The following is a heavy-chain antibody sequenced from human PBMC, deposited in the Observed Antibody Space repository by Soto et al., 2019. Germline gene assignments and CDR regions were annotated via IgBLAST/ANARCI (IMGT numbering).Heavy chain of an antibody. V-gene: IGHV1-18*01. CDR1: GYTFTSYG. CDR3: ARLSTVTTFSWFEP. Sequence: GASVKVSCKASGYTFTSYGISWVRQAPGQGLEWMGWISAYNGNTNYAQKLQGRVTMTTDTSTSTAYMELRSLRSDDTAVYYCARLSTVTTFSWFEPWGQGSLVTVSS. CDR2: ISAYNGNT. D-gene: IGHD4-17*01. J-gene: IGHJ5*02.